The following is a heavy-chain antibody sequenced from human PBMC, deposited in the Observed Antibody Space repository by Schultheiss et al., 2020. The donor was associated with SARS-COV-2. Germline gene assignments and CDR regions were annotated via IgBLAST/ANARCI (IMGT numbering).Heavy chain of an antibody. CDR3: ARGGGWGDFWSGYYTAY. CDR2: ISGSGGST. D-gene: IGHD3-3*01. CDR1: GFTFSSYA. Sequence: GGSLRLSCAASGFTFSSYAMSWIRQPPGKGLEWVSAISGSGGSTYYADSVKGRFTISRDNAKNSLYLQMNSLRAEDTAVYYCARGGGWGDFWSGYYTAYWGQGTLVTVSS. J-gene: IGHJ4*02. V-gene: IGHV3-23*01.